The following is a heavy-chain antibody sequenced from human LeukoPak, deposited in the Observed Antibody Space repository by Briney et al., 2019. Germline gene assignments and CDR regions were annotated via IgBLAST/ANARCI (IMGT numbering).Heavy chain of an antibody. V-gene: IGHV3-74*01. CDR2: INSDGSST. Sequence: PGGSLRLSCAASGFTFSSYWMHWVRHAPGKGLVWVSRINSDGSSTSYADSVKGRFTISRDNAKNSLYLQMNSLRAEDTAVYYCARVLEAAAFDFWGQGTLVTVSS. D-gene: IGHD6-13*01. CDR3: ARVLEAAAFDF. J-gene: IGHJ4*02. CDR1: GFTFSSYW.